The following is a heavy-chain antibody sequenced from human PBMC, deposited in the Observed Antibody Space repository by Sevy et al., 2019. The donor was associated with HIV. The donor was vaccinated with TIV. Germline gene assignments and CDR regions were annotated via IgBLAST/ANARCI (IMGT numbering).Heavy chain of an antibody. V-gene: IGHV3-23*01. D-gene: IGHD1-26*01. CDR3: WEALAVAWENDALNI. J-gene: IGHJ3*02. CDR1: GFTFSRYT. CDR2: ITFTDKT. Sequence: GESLKIPCAASGFTFSRYTMTWVRQTPGKGLEWVSSITFTDKTFYVDSVKDRFTIPRDTSKHTLYLQMNSLRAEETAVDYCWEALAVAWENDALNIWGQGTSVTVSS.